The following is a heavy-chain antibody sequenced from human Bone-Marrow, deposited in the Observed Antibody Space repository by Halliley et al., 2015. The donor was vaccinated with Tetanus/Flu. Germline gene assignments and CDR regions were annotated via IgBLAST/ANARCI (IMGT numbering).Heavy chain of an antibody. CDR2: GST. D-gene: IGHD3-16*02. J-gene: IGHJ3*02. V-gene: IGHV4-59*09. Sequence: GSTNCSPSLKSRVAISLDTSNNQFSLELRSVTAADSAKYYCARGAHTDYVWGFYHPDAFDIWGQGTTITVSS. CDR3: ARGAHTDYVWGFYHPDAFDI.